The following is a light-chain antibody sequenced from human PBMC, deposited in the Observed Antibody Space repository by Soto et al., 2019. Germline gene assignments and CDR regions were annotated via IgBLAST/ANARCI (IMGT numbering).Light chain of an antibody. CDR2: AAS. J-gene: IGKJ1*01. V-gene: IGKV3-15*01. CDR1: QSISRN. Sequence: EIVMTQSPATLSVSPGERATLSRRASQSISRNLAWYQQKPGQAPRLLIYAASTRATGLPARFSGSGSGTEFTLTISSLQSEDFAVYSCQQYNNWPLTFGQGTKVDI. CDR3: QQYNNWPLT.